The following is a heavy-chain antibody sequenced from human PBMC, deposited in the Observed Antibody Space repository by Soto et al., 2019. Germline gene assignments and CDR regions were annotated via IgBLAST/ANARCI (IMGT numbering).Heavy chain of an antibody. CDR1: GFTFSSYV. CDR2: ISYDGSNK. CDR3: ASPIPCSGGRCYHP. V-gene: IGHV3-30-3*01. D-gene: IGHD2-15*01. J-gene: IGHJ4*02. Sequence: QVQLVESGGGVVQPGRSLRLSCAASGFTFSSYVMHWVRQAPGKGLEWVAVISYDGSNKYYADSVKGRFTISRDNSKNTLNLQMNSLRAEDTAVYYCASPIPCSGGRCYHPGGQGTLVTVSS.